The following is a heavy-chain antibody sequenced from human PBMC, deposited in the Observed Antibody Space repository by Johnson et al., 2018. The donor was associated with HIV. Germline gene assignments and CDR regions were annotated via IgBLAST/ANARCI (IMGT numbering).Heavy chain of an antibody. J-gene: IGHJ3*02. Sequence: VQLLESGGGLVQPGGSLRLSCAASGFTVSSNYMSWVRQAPGKGLEWVSVIYSGGSTYYADSRKGRFTISRDNAKNSLYLQMNSLRAEDTAVYYCARDQVVKAAFDIWGQGTMVTVSS. CDR3: ARDQVVKAAFDI. V-gene: IGHV3-66*01. CDR1: GFTVSSNY. CDR2: IYSGGST. D-gene: IGHD2-2*01.